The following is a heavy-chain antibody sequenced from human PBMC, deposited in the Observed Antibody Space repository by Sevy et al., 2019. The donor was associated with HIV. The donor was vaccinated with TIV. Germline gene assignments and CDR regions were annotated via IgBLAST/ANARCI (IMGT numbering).Heavy chain of an antibody. CDR3: VRALLKADNI. CDR2: IHEEGSTK. CDR1: GFNIRTHW. J-gene: IGHJ4*02. D-gene: IGHD1-1*01. V-gene: IGHV3-7*01. Sequence: EGSLRLSCAASGFNIRTHWMLWVRQAPGKGLEWVANIHEEGSTKYYLDSVKGRFTISRDNAENSVFLQMNSLRVEDTAVYYCVRALLKADNIWGQGTLVTVSS.